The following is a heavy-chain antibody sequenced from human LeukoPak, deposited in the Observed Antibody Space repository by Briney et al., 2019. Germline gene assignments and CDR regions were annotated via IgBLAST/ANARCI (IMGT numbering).Heavy chain of an antibody. Sequence: SETLSLTCAVSGGSISSSNWWSWVRQPPGKGLEWIGEIYHSGSTNYNPPLKSRVTISVDKSKNQFSLKLSSVTAADTAVYYCARASTYYYDSSGYYLDYWGQGTLVTVSS. J-gene: IGHJ4*02. CDR1: GGSISSSNW. V-gene: IGHV4-4*02. CDR3: ARASTYYYDSSGYYLDY. D-gene: IGHD3-22*01. CDR2: IYHSGST.